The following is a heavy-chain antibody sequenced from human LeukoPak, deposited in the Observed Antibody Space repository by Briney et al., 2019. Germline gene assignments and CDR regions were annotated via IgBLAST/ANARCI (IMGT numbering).Heavy chain of an antibody. CDR3: ARNLYSSSPPDY. V-gene: IGHV1-8*02. D-gene: IGHD6-13*01. CDR1: GYTSTSYG. CDR2: MNPNSGNT. J-gene: IGHJ4*02. Sequence: ASVKVSCKASGYTSTSYGIGWVRQATGQGLEWMGWMNPNSGNTGYAQKFQGRVTMTRNTSISTAYMELSSLRSEDTAVYYCARNLYSSSPPDYWGQGTLVTVSS.